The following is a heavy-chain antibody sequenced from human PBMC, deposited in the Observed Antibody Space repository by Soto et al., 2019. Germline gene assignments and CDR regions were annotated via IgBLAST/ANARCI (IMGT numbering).Heavy chain of an antibody. CDR3: AKNTAMASGGMDV. Sequence: GSLRLSCAASGFTFDDYTMHWVRQAPGKGLEWVSLISWDGGSTYYADSVKGRFTISRDNSKNSLYLQMNSLRTEDTALYYCAKNTAMASGGMDVWGQGTTVTVSS. CDR2: ISWDGGST. D-gene: IGHD5-18*01. CDR1: GFTFDDYT. V-gene: IGHV3-43*01. J-gene: IGHJ6*02.